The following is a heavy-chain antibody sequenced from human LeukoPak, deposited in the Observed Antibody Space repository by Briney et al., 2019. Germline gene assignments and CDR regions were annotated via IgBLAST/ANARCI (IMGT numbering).Heavy chain of an antibody. CDR1: GGSISSDSYY. V-gene: IGHV4-39*01. CDR2: IYYSGST. J-gene: IGHJ5*02. Sequence: NPSETLSLTCTVSGGSISSDSYYWGWIRQPPGKGLEWIGSIYYSGSTYYNPSLKSRVTISVDTSENQFSLKLSSVTAADTAVYYCAFFGLRPNNWFDPWGQGTLVTVSS. D-gene: IGHD3-3*01. CDR3: AFFGLRPNNWFDP.